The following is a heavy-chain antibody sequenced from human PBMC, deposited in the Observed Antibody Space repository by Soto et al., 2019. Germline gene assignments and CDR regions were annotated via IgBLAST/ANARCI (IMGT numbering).Heavy chain of an antibody. CDR3: ARERSVGYCITTTCPKPFYYYAMDV. CDR2: IIPIFGTP. Sequence: QVQLVQSGAEVKKPGSSLKVSCKASGGTFTTYAFSWVRQAPGQGLEWMGGIIPIFGTPDYAQKFQGRVTITEDESTRTASMELSSLRSDDTAVYYCARERSVGYCITTTCPKPFYYYAMDVWGQGTTVTVSS. V-gene: IGHV1-69*12. CDR1: GGTFTTYA. J-gene: IGHJ6*02. D-gene: IGHD2-2*01.